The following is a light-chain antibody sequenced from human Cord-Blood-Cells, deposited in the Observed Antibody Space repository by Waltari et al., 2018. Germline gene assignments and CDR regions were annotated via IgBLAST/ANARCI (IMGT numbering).Light chain of an antibody. CDR2: AVS. Sequence: QSALTQPASVSGSPGQSLTISCTGTSSDVGGYHLVSWYQQHPGKAPKLMIYAVSKRPSGVSNRFSGSKSGNTASLTISGLQAEDEADYYCCSYAGSSTFVFGGGTKLTVL. CDR1: SSDVGGYHL. V-gene: IGLV2-23*02. J-gene: IGLJ3*02. CDR3: CSYAGSSTFV.